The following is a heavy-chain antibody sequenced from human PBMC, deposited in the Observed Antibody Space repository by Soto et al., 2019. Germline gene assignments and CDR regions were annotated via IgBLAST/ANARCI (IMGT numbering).Heavy chain of an antibody. J-gene: IGHJ5*02. CDR1: GGSISSSSYY. Sequence: KTSETLSLTCTVSGGSISSSSYYWGWIRQPPGKGLEWIGSIYYSGSTYYNPSLKSRVTISVDTSKNQFSLKLSSVTAADTAVYYCARQLARIARLAVVPGGVDPWGQGTLVTVSS. D-gene: IGHD6-19*01. CDR2: IYYSGST. V-gene: IGHV4-39*01. CDR3: ARQLARIARLAVVPGGVDP.